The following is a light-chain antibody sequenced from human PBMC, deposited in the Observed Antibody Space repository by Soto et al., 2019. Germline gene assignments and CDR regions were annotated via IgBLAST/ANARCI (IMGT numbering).Light chain of an antibody. J-gene: IGLJ1*01. CDR2: DVS. CDR3: SSYTSSSTLEV. Sequence: QSALTQPASVSGSPGQSITISCTGTRSDVGGYNYVSWYQQHPGKAPKLMIYDVSNRPSGVSNRFSGSKSGNTASLTISGLQAEDEADYYCSSYTSSSTLEVFGNGTKVTVL. CDR1: RSDVGGYNY. V-gene: IGLV2-14*01.